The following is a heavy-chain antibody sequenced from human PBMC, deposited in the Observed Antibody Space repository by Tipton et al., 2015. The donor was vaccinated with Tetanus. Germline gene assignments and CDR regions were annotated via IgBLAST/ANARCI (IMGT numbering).Heavy chain of an antibody. CDR1: GGSVSRSTYS. CDR2: ISYSGDT. CDR3: ARIPVGATLDS. D-gene: IGHD1-26*01. J-gene: IGHJ4*02. Sequence: TLSLTCTVSGGSVSRSTYSWSWVRQPPGKGPEWLAYISYSGDTNYNPSLKSRVTILIDTSKNQFSLKVKSVTAADTAVYYCARIPVGATLDSWGQGTLVTVSS. V-gene: IGHV4-61*01.